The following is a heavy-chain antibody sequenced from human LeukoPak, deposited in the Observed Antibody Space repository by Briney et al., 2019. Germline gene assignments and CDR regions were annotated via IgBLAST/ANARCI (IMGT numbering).Heavy chain of an antibody. J-gene: IGHJ6*03. Sequence: SETLSLTCTVSGGSISSSSYYWGWIRQPPGKGLEWIGSIYYRGSSYYNPSLKSRVTISVDTSKNQFSLKLSSVTAADTAVYYCASGYYYDSSGKYYYYMDVWGKGTTVTVS. CDR1: GGSISSSSYY. D-gene: IGHD3-22*01. CDR2: IYYRGSS. CDR3: ASGYYYDSSGKYYYYMDV. V-gene: IGHV4-39*01.